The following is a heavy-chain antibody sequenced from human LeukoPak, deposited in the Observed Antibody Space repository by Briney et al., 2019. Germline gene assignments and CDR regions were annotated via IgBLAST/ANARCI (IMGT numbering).Heavy chain of an antibody. CDR1: GFTFSSYG. J-gene: IGHJ4*02. V-gene: IGHV3-30*02. Sequence: GGSLRLSCAASGFTFSSYGMHWVRQAPGKGLEWVAFIRYDGSNKYYADSMKGRFTISRDNSKNTLYLQMNSLRAEDTAVYYCAKDKLWSHYYFDYWGQGTLVTVSS. CDR3: AKDKLWSHYYFDY. D-gene: IGHD5-18*01. CDR2: IRYDGSNK.